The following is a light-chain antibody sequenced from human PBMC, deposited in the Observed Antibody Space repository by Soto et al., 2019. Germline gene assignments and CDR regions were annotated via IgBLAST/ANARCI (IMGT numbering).Light chain of an antibody. CDR2: DVI. CDR1: SSDVGGYNY. Sequence: QSVRTQSASVSGSPGQSITISCTGTSSDVGGYNYVSWYQQHPGKAPKLIIYDVINRPSGVSTRFSGSKSGNTASLTISGLQAEDEADYSCSSYTSTNSWVFGGGTKLTVL. CDR3: SSYTSTNSWV. V-gene: IGLV2-14*01. J-gene: IGLJ3*02.